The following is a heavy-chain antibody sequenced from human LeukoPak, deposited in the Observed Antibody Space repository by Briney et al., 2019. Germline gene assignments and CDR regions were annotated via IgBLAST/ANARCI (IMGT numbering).Heavy chain of an antibody. CDR1: GYRFTSYW. J-gene: IGHJ5*02. V-gene: IGHV5-51*01. CDR3: ARLRVATIGDNWFDP. D-gene: IGHD5-12*01. CDR2: IYPGDSDT. Sequence: GESLKISCKGSGYRFTSYWIGWVRQMPGKGLEWMGIIYPGDSDTRYSPSFQGQVTISADKSISTAYLQWSSLKASDTAMYYCARLRVATIGDNWFDPWGQGTLVTVSS.